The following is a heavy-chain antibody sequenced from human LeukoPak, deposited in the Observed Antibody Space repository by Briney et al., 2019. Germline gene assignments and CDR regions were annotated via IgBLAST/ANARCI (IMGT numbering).Heavy chain of an antibody. D-gene: IGHD4-4*01. J-gene: IGHJ4*02. CDR1: GFTFSTYW. Sequence: GSLRLSCAASGFTFSTYWMSWVRQAPGKGLEWVANINRDGSEKYYGDSVKGRFTISRDNAENSLFLQMNSLGADDTAVYYCAKWGPYCNSNYCPALDYWGQGALVTVSS. V-gene: IGHV3-7*01. CDR3: AKWGPYCNSNYCPALDY. CDR2: INRDGSEK.